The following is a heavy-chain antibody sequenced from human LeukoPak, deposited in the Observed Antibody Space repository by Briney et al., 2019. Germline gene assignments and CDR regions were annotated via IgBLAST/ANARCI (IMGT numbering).Heavy chain of an antibody. CDR1: GFTFSSYG. J-gene: IGHJ4*02. V-gene: IGHV3-30*02. CDR2: IRYDGSNK. Sequence: GGSLRLSCAASGFTFSSYGMHWVRQAPGKGLEWVAFIRYDGSNKYYADSVKGRFTISRDNSKNTLYLQMNSLRAEDTAVYYCAKDQEVLLWFGELSYWGQGTLVTVSS. D-gene: IGHD3-10*01. CDR3: AKDQEVLLWFGELSY.